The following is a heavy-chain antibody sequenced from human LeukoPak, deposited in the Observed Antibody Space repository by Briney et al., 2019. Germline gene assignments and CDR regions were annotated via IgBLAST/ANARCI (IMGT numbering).Heavy chain of an antibody. V-gene: IGHV1-58*01. Sequence: ASVKVSCKASGFAFTSSAVQWVRQARGQRLEWIGWIVVGSGNTNYAQKFQERVTITRDMSTSTAYMELSSLRSEDTAVYYCAADDYYDSSGYYDFDYWGQGTLVTVSS. CDR1: GFAFTSSA. CDR3: AADDYYDSSGYYDFDY. J-gene: IGHJ4*02. D-gene: IGHD3-22*01. CDR2: IVVGSGNT.